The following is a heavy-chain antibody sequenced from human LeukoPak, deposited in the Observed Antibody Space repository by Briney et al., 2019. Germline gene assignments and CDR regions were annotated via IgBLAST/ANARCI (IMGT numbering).Heavy chain of an antibody. CDR1: GGSVSDYY. J-gene: IGHJ3*02. CDR3: ARVFGVVILRAFDI. Sequence: SETLSLTCTISGGSVSDYYWSWIRQSPGKGLEWIGYIYHTGSTSYSPSLKSRVTISADTSQNQFSLKLSSVTAADTAVYYCARVFGVVILRAFDIWGQGTMVTVSS. CDR2: IYHTGST. D-gene: IGHD3-3*01. V-gene: IGHV4-59*02.